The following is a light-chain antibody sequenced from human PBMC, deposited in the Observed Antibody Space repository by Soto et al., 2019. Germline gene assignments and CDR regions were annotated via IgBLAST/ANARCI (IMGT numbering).Light chain of an antibody. Sequence: DIQMTQPPSSLSASIGDRVTITCRASQGIRDDLGWYQQKPGKAPKRLIFGASSLQSGVPSRFSGSGSGTEFTLTISSLQPDDSATYSCLQHSTYPHTFGGGTKVEIK. CDR3: LQHSTYPHT. J-gene: IGKJ4*01. CDR1: QGIRDD. CDR2: GAS. V-gene: IGKV1-17*01.